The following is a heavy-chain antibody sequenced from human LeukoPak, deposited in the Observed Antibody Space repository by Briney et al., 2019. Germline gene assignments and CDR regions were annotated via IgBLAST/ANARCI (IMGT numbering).Heavy chain of an antibody. CDR3: VRDQEHSFPY. CDR2: IKEDGREK. CDR1: GFSFSRYW. D-gene: IGHD1/OR15-1a*01. V-gene: IGHV3-7*01. Sequence: GGSLRLSCAASGFSFSRYWMSWVRQAPGKGLDGVAKIKEDGREKYYVDCVKGRFTISRDNAENSLYLKMNSLRAEDTAVYFCVRDQEHSFPYWGQGTLVSVSS. J-gene: IGHJ4*02.